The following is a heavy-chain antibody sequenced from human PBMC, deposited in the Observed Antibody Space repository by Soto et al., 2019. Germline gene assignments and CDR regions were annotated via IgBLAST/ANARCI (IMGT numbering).Heavy chain of an antibody. Sequence: QLQLQESGPGLVKPSATLSLTCTFSGDSVTISDYYWGWIRQPPGKGLEWIGSIHYSGSTYYNPSLKSRVTISGDTSKKQFSLKLTSVTAADAAVYYCAAHDSGGYYAEYWGQGTLVTVSA. CDR1: GDSVTISDYY. CDR3: AAHDSGGYYAEY. D-gene: IGHD3-22*01. CDR2: IHYSGST. J-gene: IGHJ4*02. V-gene: IGHV4-39*01.